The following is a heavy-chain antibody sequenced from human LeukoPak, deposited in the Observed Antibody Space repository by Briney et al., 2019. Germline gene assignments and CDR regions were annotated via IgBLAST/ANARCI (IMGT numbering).Heavy chain of an antibody. V-gene: IGHV3-7*01. CDR2: IRPDGSEG. CDR3: ARDVAYSAFDY. D-gene: IGHD2-21*01. J-gene: IGHJ4*02. CDR1: GITFSNSW. Sequence: GGSLRLSCTTSGITFSNSWMSWVRQAPGKGLEWVATIRPDGSEGYYADSVRGRFTISRDNSKNSFYLQMSSLRAEDTGVFYCARDVAYSAFDYWGQGTLGTVSS.